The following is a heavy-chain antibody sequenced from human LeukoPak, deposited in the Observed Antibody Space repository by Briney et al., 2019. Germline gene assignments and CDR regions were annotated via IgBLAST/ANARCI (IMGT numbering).Heavy chain of an antibody. CDR1: GFTFSSYG. CDR2: ISYDGSNK. Sequence: PGGSLRLSCAASGFTFSSYGMHWVRQAPGKGLEWVAVISYDGSNKYYADSVKGRFTISRDNSKNTLYLQMNSLRAEDTAVYYCAKDGCSPIFDYWGQGTLVTVSS. D-gene: IGHD3-9*01. CDR3: AKDGCSPIFDY. V-gene: IGHV3-30*18. J-gene: IGHJ4*02.